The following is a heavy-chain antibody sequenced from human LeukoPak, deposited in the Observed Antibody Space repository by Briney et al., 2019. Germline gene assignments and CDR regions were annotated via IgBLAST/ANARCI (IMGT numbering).Heavy chain of an antibody. V-gene: IGHV4-39*01. CDR3: ARQPLYSGSYSWFDP. D-gene: IGHD1-26*01. CDR2: IYYSGST. CDR1: GGSISSSSYY. Sequence: PSETLSLTCTVSGGSISSSSYYWGWIRQPPGKGLEWIGSIYYSGSTYYNPSLKSRVTISVDTSKNQFSLKLSSVTAADTAVYYCARQPLYSGSYSWFDPWGQGTLVTVSS. J-gene: IGHJ5*02.